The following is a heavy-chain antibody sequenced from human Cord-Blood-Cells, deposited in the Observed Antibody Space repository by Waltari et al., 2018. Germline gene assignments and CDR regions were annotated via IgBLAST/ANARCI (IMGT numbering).Heavy chain of an antibody. CDR3: ARGTFREFPDFDY. V-gene: IGHV1-46*01. CDR2: INPSGGST. Sequence: SYYMHWVRQAPGQGLEWMGIINPSGGSTSYAQKFQGRVTMTRDTSTSTVYMELSSLRSEDTAVYYCARGTFREFPDFDYWGQGTLVTVSS. J-gene: IGHJ4*02. CDR1: SYY. D-gene: IGHD3-10*01.